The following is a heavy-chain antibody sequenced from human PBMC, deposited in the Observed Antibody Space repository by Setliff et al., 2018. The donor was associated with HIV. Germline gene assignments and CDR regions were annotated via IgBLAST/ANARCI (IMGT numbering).Heavy chain of an antibody. CDR2: FYTSGST. J-gene: IGHJ4*02. D-gene: IGHD1-1*01. V-gene: IGHV4-4*09. CDR1: GGSFTTYY. Sequence: SETLSLTCTVSGGSFTTYYWSWLRQPPGKELEWIGYFYTSGSTNYNPSLKSRVTISIDTSKNQFSLKLNAVTAADTAVYYCARRPPLTTGREYYFDYWGQGTLVTVSS. CDR3: ARRPPLTTGREYYFDY.